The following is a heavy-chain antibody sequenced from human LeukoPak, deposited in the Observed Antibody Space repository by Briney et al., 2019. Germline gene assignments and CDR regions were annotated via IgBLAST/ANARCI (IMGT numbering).Heavy chain of an antibody. Sequence: PSETLSLTCAVYGGSFGGYYWSWIRQPPGKGLEWIGEINHSGSTNYNPSLKSRVTISVDTSKNQFSLKLSSVTAADTAVYYCARGKSPSYSYGRNFDYWGQGTLVTVSS. D-gene: IGHD5-18*01. J-gene: IGHJ4*02. CDR2: INHSGST. V-gene: IGHV4-34*01. CDR1: GGSFGGYY. CDR3: ARGKSPSYSYGRNFDY.